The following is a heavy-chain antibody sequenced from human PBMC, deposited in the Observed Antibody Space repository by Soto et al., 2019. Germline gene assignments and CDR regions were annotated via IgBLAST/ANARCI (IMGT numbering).Heavy chain of an antibody. V-gene: IGHV4-39*01. CDR1: GVSIHNSHSF. CDR3: GRVVEGATRHTDFDS. D-gene: IGHD2-15*01. Sequence: PSETLSLTCAVSGVSIHNSHSFWGWIRQPPGKGLEFIGSMYYSGGANYNPSLKSRVTISLDTPKNQFSLTVNSVTAADTAIYYCGRVVEGATRHTDFDSWGQGTLVTVSS. CDR2: MYYSGGA. J-gene: IGHJ5*01.